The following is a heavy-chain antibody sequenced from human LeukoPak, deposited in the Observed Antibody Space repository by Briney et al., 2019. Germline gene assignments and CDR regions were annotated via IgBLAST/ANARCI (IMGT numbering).Heavy chain of an antibody. J-gene: IGHJ4*02. V-gene: IGHV3-11*01. D-gene: IGHD6-19*01. CDR2: ISSSGNTI. Sequence: GGSLRLSCAASGFTFSDYYMTWIRQTPGKGLEWVSYISSSGNTIYYADSVKGRFTISRDNAKNSLYLQMNSLRAEDTAVYYCARGGPGGWYEVDYWGQGTLVTVSS. CDR3: ARGGPGGWYEVDY. CDR1: GFTFSDYY.